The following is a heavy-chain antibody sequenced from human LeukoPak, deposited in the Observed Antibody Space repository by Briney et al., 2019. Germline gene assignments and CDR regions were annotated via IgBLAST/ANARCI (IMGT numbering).Heavy chain of an antibody. CDR3: ARGLVAAPWYFDL. J-gene: IGHJ2*01. CDR2: INHSGST. V-gene: IGHV4-34*01. D-gene: IGHD1-26*01. CDR1: GFTFSSYS. Sequence: GSLRLSCAASGFTFSSYSMNWVRQAPGKGLEWIGEINHSGSTNYNPSLKSRVTISVDTSKNQFSLKLSSVTAADTAVYYCARGLVAAPWYFDLWGRGTLVTVSS.